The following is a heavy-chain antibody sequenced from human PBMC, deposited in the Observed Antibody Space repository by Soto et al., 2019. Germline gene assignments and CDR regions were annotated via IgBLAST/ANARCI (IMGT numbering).Heavy chain of an antibody. J-gene: IGHJ4*02. V-gene: IGHV4-4*02. Sequence: SETLSLTCAVSGGSISTNYWWSWVRQPPGKGLEWIGEIYHSGSTNYNPSLKSRVTISVDKSKNQFSLNLSSVTAADTAVYYCASTTYYDPSFDYWGRGTLVTVSS. CDR1: GGSISTNYW. CDR2: IYHSGST. CDR3: ASTTYYDPSFDY. D-gene: IGHD3-16*01.